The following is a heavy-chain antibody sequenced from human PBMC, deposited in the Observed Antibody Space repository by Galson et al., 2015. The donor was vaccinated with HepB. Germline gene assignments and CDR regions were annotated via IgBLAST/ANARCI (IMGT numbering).Heavy chain of an antibody. CDR2: ISYDGSNK. CDR3: ANTEQHYSSGWYRDYYFDY. Sequence: SLRLSCAASGFTFSSYGMHWVRQAPGKGLEWVAVISYDGSNKYYADSVKGRFTISRDNSKNTLYLQMNSLRAEDTAVYYCANTEQHYSSGWYRDYYFDYWGQGTLVTVSS. CDR1: GFTFSSYG. D-gene: IGHD6-19*01. V-gene: IGHV3-30*18. J-gene: IGHJ4*02.